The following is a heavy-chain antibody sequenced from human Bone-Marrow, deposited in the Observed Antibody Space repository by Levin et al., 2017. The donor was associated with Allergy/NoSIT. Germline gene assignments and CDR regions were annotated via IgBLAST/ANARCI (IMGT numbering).Heavy chain of an antibody. CDR1: GFTFSDYY. CDR3: ARSNHDIVGGTFTEYYFDY. J-gene: IGHJ4*02. CDR2: ISSSGSTI. Sequence: GGSLRLSCAASGFTFSDYYMSWIRQAPGKGLEWVSYISSSGSTIYYADSVKGRFTISRDNAKNSLYLQMNSLRAEDTAVYYCARSNHDIVGGTFTEYYFDYWGQGTLVTVSS. D-gene: IGHD2-21*01. V-gene: IGHV3-11*01.